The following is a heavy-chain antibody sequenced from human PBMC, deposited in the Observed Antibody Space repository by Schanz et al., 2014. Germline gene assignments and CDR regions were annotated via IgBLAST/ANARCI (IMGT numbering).Heavy chain of an antibody. D-gene: IGHD2-2*02. CDR1: GGTFRSYT. CDR2: IIPILGIA. J-gene: IGHJ6*03. V-gene: IGHV1-69*02. Sequence: QVQLVQSGAEVKKPGSSVKVSCKASGGTFRSYTVSWVRQAPGQGLEWVGWIIPILGIANYAQNFQGRVTITADKSTSTAYMELTSLRSEDTAVYYCAGTYCSSTSCYTGYYYMDVWGKGTTVTVS. CDR3: AGTYCSSTSCYTGYYYMDV.